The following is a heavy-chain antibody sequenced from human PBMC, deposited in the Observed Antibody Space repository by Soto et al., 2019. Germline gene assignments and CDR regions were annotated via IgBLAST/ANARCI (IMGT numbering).Heavy chain of an antibody. V-gene: IGHV2-5*01. CDR1: GCSLSTNEVG. CDR3: AREGAIVPRFFDP. Sequence: QITLKEPCPTLVKPTEALTLIFTCSGCSLSTNEVGLGWIHHPPGQALEWLALIYWNDDKRYSPSLQSRLTITKDTSKNQVVFTMTNLDPVDTATYYCAREGAIVPRFFDPWGQGSMVTVSS. J-gene: IGHJ5*02. D-gene: IGHD1-26*01. CDR2: IYWNDDK.